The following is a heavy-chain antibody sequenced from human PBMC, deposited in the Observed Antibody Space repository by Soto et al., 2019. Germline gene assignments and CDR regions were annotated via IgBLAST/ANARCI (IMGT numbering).Heavy chain of an antibody. J-gene: IGHJ4*02. Sequence: QLQLQESGPGLVKPSETLSLTCTVSGDSVTISDYYWGWIRQPPGKGLGWIGGIHYSGSTYYNPALKGRVTISGDTSKKQFSLKLTSVTAADAAVYYCAAHDSGGYYAEYWGQGTLVTVSA. CDR2: IHYSGST. CDR3: AAHDSGGYYAEY. V-gene: IGHV4-39*01. D-gene: IGHD3-22*01. CDR1: GDSVTISDYY.